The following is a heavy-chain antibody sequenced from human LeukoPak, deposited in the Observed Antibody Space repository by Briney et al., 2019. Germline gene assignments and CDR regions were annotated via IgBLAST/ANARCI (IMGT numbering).Heavy chain of an antibody. J-gene: IGHJ3*02. CDR1: GGSINNYY. CDR3: ARGRYCSADICSGGDAFDI. Sequence: ASETLSLTCTVSGGSINNYYWSWIRQPAGKGLEWIGRIYTRGSINYNPSLKSRVTMSVDTSKNQFSLKLSSVTAADTAVYYCARGRYCSADICSGGDAFDIWGQGTMVSVSS. V-gene: IGHV4-4*07. CDR2: IYTRGSI. D-gene: IGHD2-15*01.